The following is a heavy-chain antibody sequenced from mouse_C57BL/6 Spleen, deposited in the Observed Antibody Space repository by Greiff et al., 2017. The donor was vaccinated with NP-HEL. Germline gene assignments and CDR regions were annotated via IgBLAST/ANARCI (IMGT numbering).Heavy chain of an antibody. D-gene: IGHD1-1*01. CDR2: IHPNSGST. CDR1: GYTFTSYW. Sequence: VQLQQSGAELVKPGASVKLSCKASGYTFTSYWMHWVKQRPGQGLEWIGMIHPNSGSTNYNEKFKSKATLTVDKSSSTAYMQLSSLTSEDSAVYYCARAYGSSYQYYFDYWGQGTTLTVSS. V-gene: IGHV1-64*01. CDR3: ARAYGSSYQYYFDY. J-gene: IGHJ2*01.